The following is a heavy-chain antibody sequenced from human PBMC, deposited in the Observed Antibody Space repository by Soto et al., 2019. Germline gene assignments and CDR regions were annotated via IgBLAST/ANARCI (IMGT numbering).Heavy chain of an antibody. D-gene: IGHD3-9*01. J-gene: IGHJ4*02. CDR1: GGSISSGGYY. Sequence: SETLSLTCTVSGGSISSGGYYWSWIRQHPGKGLEWIGYNYYSGRTYYNPSLKSRVTISVDTSKNQFSLKLSSVTAADSAVYFCARLEGLATISYYFDLWGQGAQVTVSS. CDR3: ARLEGLATISYYFDL. CDR2: NYYSGRT. V-gene: IGHV4-31*03.